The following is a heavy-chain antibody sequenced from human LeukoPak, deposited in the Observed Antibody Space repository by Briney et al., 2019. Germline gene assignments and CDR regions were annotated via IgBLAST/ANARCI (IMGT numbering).Heavy chain of an antibody. D-gene: IGHD6-19*01. V-gene: IGHV4-59*01. CDR1: GGSISSYY. CDR3: ARAASYSSGWGL. CDR2: IYYSVST. J-gene: IGHJ4*02. Sequence: SETLSLTCTVSGGSISSYYWSWIRQPPGKGLEWIGYIYYSVSTNYKPSLKIRVTISVDTSKNQFSLKLSSVTAADTAVYFCARAASYSSGWGLWGQGTLVTVSS.